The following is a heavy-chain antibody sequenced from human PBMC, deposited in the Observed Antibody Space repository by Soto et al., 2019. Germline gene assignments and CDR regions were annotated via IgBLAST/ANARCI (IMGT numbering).Heavy chain of an antibody. J-gene: IGHJ5*02. CDR1: GGTFSSYA. D-gene: IGHD6-6*01. CDR2: SIPIFGTA. CDR3: ARQSIAAPRHLLP. Sequence: GASVKVSCKASGGTFSSYAISWVRQAPGQGLEWMGGSIPIFGTANYAQKFQGRVTITADESTSTAYMELSSLRSEDTAVYYCARQSIAAPRHLLPWGQGTLVTVSS. V-gene: IGHV1-69*13.